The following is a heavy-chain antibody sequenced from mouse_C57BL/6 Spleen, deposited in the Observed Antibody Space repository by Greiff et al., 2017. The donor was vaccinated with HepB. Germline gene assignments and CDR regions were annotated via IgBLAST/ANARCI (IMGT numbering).Heavy chain of an antibody. Sequence: EVKLMESGGGLVKPGGSLKLSCASSGFTFSSYTMSWVRQTPEKRLEWVATISGGGGNTYYPDSVKGRFTISRDNAKNTLYLQMSSLRSEDTALYYCARHRYSNSWFDYWGQGTLVTVSA. D-gene: IGHD2-5*01. V-gene: IGHV5-9*01. CDR1: GFTFSSYT. CDR2: ISGGGGNT. J-gene: IGHJ3*01. CDR3: ARHRYSNSWFDY.